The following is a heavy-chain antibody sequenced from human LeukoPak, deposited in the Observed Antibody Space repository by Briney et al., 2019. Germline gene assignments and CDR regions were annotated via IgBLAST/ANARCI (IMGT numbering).Heavy chain of an antibody. CDR3: ARDKQWLVTPYYFDY. CDR1: GYTFTSYG. J-gene: IGHJ4*02. D-gene: IGHD6-19*01. CDR2: ISAYNGNT. Sequence: ASVKVSCKASGYTFTSYGISWVRQAPGQGLEWMGWISAYNGNTNYAQKLQGRVIMTTDTSTSTAYMELRSLRSDDTAVHYCARDKQWLVTPYYFDYWGQGTLVTVSS. V-gene: IGHV1-18*01.